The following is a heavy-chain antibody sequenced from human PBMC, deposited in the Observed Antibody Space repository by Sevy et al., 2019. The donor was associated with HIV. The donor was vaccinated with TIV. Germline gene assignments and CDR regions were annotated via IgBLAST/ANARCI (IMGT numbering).Heavy chain of an antibody. CDR3: ARHGLSGSGWYGNGMDV. CDR2: ISTYNGNT. Sequence: ASVKVSCKASGYTFSSYGISWVRQAPGQGLEWMGWISTYNGNTNYAQKLQGRVTMTTDTSTSTAYMELRSLRSDDTAWYYCARHGLSGSGWYGNGMDVWGQGTAVTVSS. V-gene: IGHV1-18*01. J-gene: IGHJ6*02. CDR1: GYTFSSYG. D-gene: IGHD6-19*01.